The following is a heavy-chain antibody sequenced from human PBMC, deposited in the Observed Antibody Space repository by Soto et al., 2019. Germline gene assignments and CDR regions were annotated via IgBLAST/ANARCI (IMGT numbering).Heavy chain of an antibody. V-gene: IGHV5-51*01. CDR3: ARTRSFTLGFYYDGMDV. J-gene: IGHJ6*02. CDR2: IYPGDSDT. Sequence: GESLKISCKGSGYSFTTYWIAWVRQMPGKGLEWMGIIYPGDSDTRYSPSFQGQVTISADKSLRTAYLQWTSLKASDTALYYCARTRSFTLGFYYDGMDVWGQGTTVTVSS. CDR1: GYSFTTYW. D-gene: IGHD6-6*01.